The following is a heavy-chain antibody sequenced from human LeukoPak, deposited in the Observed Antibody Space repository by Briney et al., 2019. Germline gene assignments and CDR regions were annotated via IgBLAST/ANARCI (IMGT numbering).Heavy chain of an antibody. J-gene: IGHJ6*03. Sequence: GGSLRLSCAASGFTFSSYEMNWVRQAPGKGLEWVAFIRYDGSNKYYADSVKGRFTISRDNSKNTLYLQMNSLRAEDTAVYYCAKRAVAGTWYYYYYMDVWGKGTTVTISS. V-gene: IGHV3-30*02. D-gene: IGHD6-19*01. CDR2: IRYDGSNK. CDR3: AKRAVAGTWYYYYYMDV. CDR1: GFTFSSYE.